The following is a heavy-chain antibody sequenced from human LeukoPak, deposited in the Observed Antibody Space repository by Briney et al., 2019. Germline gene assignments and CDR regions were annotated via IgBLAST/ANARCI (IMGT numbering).Heavy chain of an antibody. V-gene: IGHV4-34*01. D-gene: IGHD2-15*01. J-gene: IGHJ3*01. CDR3: AGIGLGSNAFDV. CDR1: AESFSGYY. Sequence: SETLSLTCAAYAESFSGYYWSWIRQPPEKGLEWIGEINHDGTTTYNPSLKSRVTISVDTSKRQFSLRLGSVTAGDEAAFYCAGIGLGSNAFDVWGQGTVVTVSS. CDR2: INHDGTT.